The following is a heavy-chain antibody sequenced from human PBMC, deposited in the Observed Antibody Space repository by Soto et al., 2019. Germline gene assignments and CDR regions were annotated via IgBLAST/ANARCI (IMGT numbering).Heavy chain of an antibody. D-gene: IGHD3-10*01. CDR2: ISYEGSNK. CDR3: ARDSMVRGVIITTCYYGMDV. J-gene: IGHJ6*02. Sequence: GGSLRLSCAASGFTFSSYAMHWVRQAPGKGREWVAVISYEGSNKYYGNSVKGRFTISRDNSKNTLSIQVNSLRAEDTSVYYCARDSMVRGVIITTCYYGMDVWGQGTTVTVSS. V-gene: IGHV3-30-3*01. CDR1: GFTFSSYA.